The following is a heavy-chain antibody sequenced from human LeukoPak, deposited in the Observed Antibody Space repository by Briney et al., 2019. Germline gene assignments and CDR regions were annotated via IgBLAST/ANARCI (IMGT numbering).Heavy chain of an antibody. CDR1: EFSVGSNY. D-gene: IGHD3-10*01. V-gene: IGHV3-9*01. CDR2: ISWNSGSI. CDR3: AKAPGRFGELLSWFDP. J-gene: IGHJ5*02. Sequence: GGSLRLSCAASEFSVGSNYMTWVRQAPGKGLEWVSGISWNSGSIGYADSVKGRFTISRDNAKNSLYLQMNSLRAEDTALYYCAKAPGRFGELLSWFDPWGQGTLVTVSS.